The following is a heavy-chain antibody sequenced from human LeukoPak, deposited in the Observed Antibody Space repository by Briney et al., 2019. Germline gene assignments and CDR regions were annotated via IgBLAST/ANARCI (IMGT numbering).Heavy chain of an antibody. D-gene: IGHD2-15*01. CDR2: ISGSGDNT. Sequence: PGGSLRLSCAASGFTFSSYAMSWVRQAPGKGLEWASAISGSGDNTYYADSVKVRFTISRDNSKNTLYLQLNSLSAEDTALYFRAKDGDLGYCSGGSCYSAYWGQRRLVTVSS. J-gene: IGHJ4*02. CDR1: GFTFSSYA. CDR3: AKDGDLGYCSGGSCYSAY. V-gene: IGHV3-23*01.